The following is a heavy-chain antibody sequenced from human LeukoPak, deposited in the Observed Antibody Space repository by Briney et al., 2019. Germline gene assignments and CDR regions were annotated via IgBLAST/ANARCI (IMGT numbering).Heavy chain of an antibody. CDR3: ARVDPYCSGGSCYSFDAFDI. CDR2: INPSGGST. CDR1: GYTFTSYY. D-gene: IGHD2-15*01. Sequence: GASVKVSCKASGYTFTSYYMHWVRQAPGQGLERMGIINPSGGSTSYAQKFQGRVTMTRDTSTSTVYMELSSLRSEDTAVYYCARVDPYCSGGSCYSFDAFDIWGQGTMVTVSS. J-gene: IGHJ3*02. V-gene: IGHV1-46*01.